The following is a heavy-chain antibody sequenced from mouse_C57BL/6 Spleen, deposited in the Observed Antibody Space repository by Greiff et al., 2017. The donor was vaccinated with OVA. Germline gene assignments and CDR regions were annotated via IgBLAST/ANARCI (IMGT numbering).Heavy chain of an antibody. J-gene: IGHJ1*03. V-gene: IGHV1-72*01. CDR2: IDPNSGGT. CDR3: ARGYYGSSYDWYFDV. CDR1: GYTFTSYW. Sequence: QVHVKQPGAELVKPGASVKLSCKASGYTFTSYWMHWVKQRPGRGLEWIGRIDPNSGGTKYNEKFKSKATLTVDKPSSTAYMQLSSLTSEDSAVYYCARGYYGSSYDWYFDVWGTGTTVTVSS. D-gene: IGHD1-1*01.